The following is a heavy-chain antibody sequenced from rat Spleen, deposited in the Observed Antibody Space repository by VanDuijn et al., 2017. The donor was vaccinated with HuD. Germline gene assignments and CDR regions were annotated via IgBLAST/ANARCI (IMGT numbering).Heavy chain of an antibody. J-gene: IGHJ4*01. D-gene: IGHD1-5*01. CDR1: GFSLTSNG. V-gene: IGHV2S12*01. CDR2: ISSGGST. CDR3: TRGTTGVMDA. Sequence: QVQLKESGPGLVQPSQTLSLTCTVSGFSLTSNGVSWVRQPPGKGLEWIAAISSGGSTYYNSALKSRLSISRDTSKSQVFLKMNSLQTEDTAIYFCTRGTTGVMDAWGQGASVTVSS.